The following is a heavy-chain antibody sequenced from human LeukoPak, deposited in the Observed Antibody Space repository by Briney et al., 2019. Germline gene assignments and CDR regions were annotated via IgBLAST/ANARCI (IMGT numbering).Heavy chain of an antibody. J-gene: IGHJ6*03. CDR1: GGTFSSYA. CDR2: IIPIFGTA. Sequence: SVKVSCKASGGTFSSYAISWVRQAPGQGLEWMGGIIPIFGTANYAQKFQGRVTITADESTSTAYMELSSLRSEDTAVYYCARSGDRDYDFWSGPYYYYMDVWGKGTTVTVSS. D-gene: IGHD3-3*01. CDR3: ARSGDRDYDFWSGPYYYYMDV. V-gene: IGHV1-69*13.